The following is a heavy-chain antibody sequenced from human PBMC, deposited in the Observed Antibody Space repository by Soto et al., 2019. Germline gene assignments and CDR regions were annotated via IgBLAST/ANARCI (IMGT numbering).Heavy chain of an antibody. CDR1: GFTFSNAW. Sequence: SLRLSCAASGFTFSNAWMNWVRQAPGKGLEWVGRIKSKTDGGTTDYAAPVKGRFTISRDDSKNTLYLQMNSLKTEDTAVYYCTTDQTQDMLRGSSWYGNYGMDVWGQGTTVTVSS. J-gene: IGHJ6*02. D-gene: IGHD6-13*01. CDR2: IKSKTDGGTT. V-gene: IGHV3-15*07. CDR3: TTDQTQDMLRGSSWYGNYGMDV.